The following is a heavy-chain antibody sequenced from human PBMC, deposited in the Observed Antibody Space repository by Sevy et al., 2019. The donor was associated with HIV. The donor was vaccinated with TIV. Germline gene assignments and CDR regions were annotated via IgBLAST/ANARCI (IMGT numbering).Heavy chain of an antibody. D-gene: IGHD1-1*01. CDR2: VYPKGCST. CDR3: ARDHAQRWSFDN. J-gene: IGHJ4*02. CDR1: GYAFIRNN. Sequence: ASVKVSCKTSGYAFIRNNIHWVRQAPGQGLEWMGIVYPKGCSTSYAQKFQGRVTLTTDAFTSTFFMELTSLRSDDTAVYYCARDHAQRWSFDNWGQGTLVTVSS. V-gene: IGHV1-46*01.